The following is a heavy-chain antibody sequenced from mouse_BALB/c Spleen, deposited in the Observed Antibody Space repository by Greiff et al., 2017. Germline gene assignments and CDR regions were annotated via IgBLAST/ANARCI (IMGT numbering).Heavy chain of an antibody. D-gene: IGHD2-4*01. Sequence: EVQLVESGGGLVQPKGSLKLSCAASGFTFNTYAMNWVRQAPGKGLEWVARIRSKSNNYATYYADSVKDRFTISRDDSQSMLYLQMNNLKTEDTAMYYCVRHDYYDYDVGWYFDVWGAGTTVTVSS. CDR2: IRSKSNNYAT. J-gene: IGHJ1*01. CDR1: GFTFNTYA. CDR3: VRHDYYDYDVGWYFDV. V-gene: IGHV10-1*02.